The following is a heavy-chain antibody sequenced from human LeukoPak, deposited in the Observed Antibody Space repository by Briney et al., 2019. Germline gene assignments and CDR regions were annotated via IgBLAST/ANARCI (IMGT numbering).Heavy chain of an antibody. V-gene: IGHV1-2*02. J-gene: IGHJ4*02. Sequence: ASVKVPCKASGGTFSSYAISWVRQAPGQGLEWMGWINPNSGGTNYAQKFQGRVTMTRDTSISTAYMELSRLRSDDTAVYYCARGSRLWSTFWGQGTLVTVSS. CDR2: INPNSGGT. CDR1: GGTFSSYA. D-gene: IGHD5-18*01. CDR3: ARGSRLWSTF.